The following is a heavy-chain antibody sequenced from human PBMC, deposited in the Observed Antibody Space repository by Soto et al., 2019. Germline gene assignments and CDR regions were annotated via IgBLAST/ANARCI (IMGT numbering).Heavy chain of an antibody. J-gene: IGHJ5*02. CDR3: ARVSMVRGNNWFDP. D-gene: IGHD3-10*01. V-gene: IGHV4-31*03. Sequence: SETLSLTCSVSSDSMNSGGYYWSWIRQHPGKGLEWIGYIYSNGDTYYNPSLKSRVTISVDTSKNQFSLKLSSVTAADTAVYYCARVSMVRGNNWFDPWGQGTLVTVSS. CDR2: IYSNGDT. CDR1: SDSMNSGGYY.